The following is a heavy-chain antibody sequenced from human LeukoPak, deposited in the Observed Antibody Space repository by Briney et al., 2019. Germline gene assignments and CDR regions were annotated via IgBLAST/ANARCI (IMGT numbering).Heavy chain of an antibody. CDR1: GYTFTSYA. J-gene: IGHJ5*02. D-gene: IGHD5-12*01. CDR3: ARDPYSGYDSPHWFDP. CDR2: INTNTGNP. Sequence: ASVKVSCEASGYTFTSYAMNWVRQAPGQGLEWMGWINTNTGNPTYAQGFTGRFVFSLDTSVSTAYLQISSLKAEDTAVYYCARDPYSGYDSPHWFDPWGQGTLVTVSS. V-gene: IGHV7-4-1*02.